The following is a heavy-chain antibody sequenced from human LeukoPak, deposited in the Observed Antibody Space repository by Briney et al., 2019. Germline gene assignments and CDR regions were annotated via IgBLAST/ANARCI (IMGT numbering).Heavy chain of an antibody. CDR1: GFTFSSYD. J-gene: IGHJ4*02. CDR3: AKDLWVPIVGATIDY. D-gene: IGHD1-26*01. V-gene: IGHV3-13*01. Sequence: GGSLRLSCAASGFTFSSYDMHWVRQGTGKGLEWVSAIDTTGDTYYPGSVKGRFTISRDNSKNTLYLQMNSLRAEDTAVYYCAKDLWVPIVGATIDYWGQGTLVTVSS. CDR2: IDTTGDT.